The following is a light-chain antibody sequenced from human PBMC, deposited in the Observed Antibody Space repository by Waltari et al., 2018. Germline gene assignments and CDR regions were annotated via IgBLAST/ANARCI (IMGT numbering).Light chain of an antibody. V-gene: IGKV3-20*01. CDR1: QSLSSAY. CDR2: GAS. Sequence: EIVLTQFPGTLSLSPGERATLSCRASQSLSSAYLAWYQQRPGQAPRLLIYGASSGATGIPDRFSGSGSGTDFTLTISGLEPEDSALYYCQQYGSSPPWTFGQGTKVEIK. CDR3: QQYGSSPPWT. J-gene: IGKJ1*01.